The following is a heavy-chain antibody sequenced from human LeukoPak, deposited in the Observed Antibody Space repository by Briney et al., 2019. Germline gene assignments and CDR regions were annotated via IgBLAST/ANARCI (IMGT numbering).Heavy chain of an antibody. J-gene: IGHJ4*02. CDR3: AKGSGYDTDFDY. V-gene: IGHV3-23*01. D-gene: IGHD3-9*01. Sequence: GGSLRLFCATSGFIFSICVMRWVRQAPGKGLGWVSGISGSGDNTYYADSVKSLLTITKDNSKNTLYLQMNSLRAEDTAVYYCAKGSGYDTDFDYWGQGTLVTVSS. CDR1: GFIFSICV. CDR2: ISGSGDNT.